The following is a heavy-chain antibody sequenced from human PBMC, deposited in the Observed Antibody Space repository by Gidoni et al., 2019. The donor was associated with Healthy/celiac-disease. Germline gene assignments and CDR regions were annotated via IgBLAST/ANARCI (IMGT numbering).Heavy chain of an antibody. CDR2: ISYDGSNK. Sequence: QVQLVESGGGVVQPGRSLRLSCAASGFTFSSYAMHWVRQAPGKGLEWVAVISYDGSNKYYADSVKGRFTISRDNSKNTLYLQMNSLRAEDTAVYYCARDILTKPYYYYGMDVWGQGTTVTVSS. V-gene: IGHV3-30-3*01. CDR3: ARDILTKPYYYYGMDV. D-gene: IGHD3-9*01. J-gene: IGHJ6*02. CDR1: GFTFSSYA.